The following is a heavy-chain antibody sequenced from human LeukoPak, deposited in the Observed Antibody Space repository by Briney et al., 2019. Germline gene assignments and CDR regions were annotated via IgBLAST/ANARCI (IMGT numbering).Heavy chain of an antibody. CDR1: GFTFSSYA. J-gene: IGHJ4*02. V-gene: IGHV3-30*04. Sequence: GGSLRLSCAASGFTFSSYAMHWVRQAPGKGLEWVAVISYDGSNKYYADSVKGRFTISRDNSKNTLDLQMNSLRAEDTAVYYCARSRIAVAGTPTDYWGQGTLVTVSS. CDR3: ARSRIAVAGTPTDY. D-gene: IGHD6-19*01. CDR2: ISYDGSNK.